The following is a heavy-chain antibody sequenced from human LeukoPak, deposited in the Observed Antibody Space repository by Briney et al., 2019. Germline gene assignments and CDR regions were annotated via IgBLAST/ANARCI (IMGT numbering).Heavy chain of an antibody. CDR2: INWNGGST. D-gene: IGHD3-10*01. CDR1: GFTFDDYG. V-gene: IGHV3-20*04. J-gene: IGHJ4*02. Sequence: SGGSLRLSCAASGFTFDDYGMSWVRQAPGKGQEWVSGINWNGGSTGYADSVKGRFTISRDNAKNSLYLQMNSLRAEDTALYYCARSLWFGETVGVYWGQGTLVTVSS. CDR3: ARSLWFGETVGVY.